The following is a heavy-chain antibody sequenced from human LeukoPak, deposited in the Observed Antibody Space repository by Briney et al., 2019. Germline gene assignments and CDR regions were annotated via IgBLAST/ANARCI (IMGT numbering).Heavy chain of an antibody. CDR3: ARGGVAVYPEYYFDY. Sequence: KTSETLSLTCAVYGGSFSGYYWSWIRQPPGKGVEWIGEINHSGSTNYNPSLKSRVTISVDTSKNQFSLKLSSVTAADTAVYYCARGGVAVYPEYYFDYWGQGTLVTVSS. J-gene: IGHJ4*02. CDR2: INHSGST. D-gene: IGHD6-19*01. CDR1: GGSFSGYY. V-gene: IGHV4-34*01.